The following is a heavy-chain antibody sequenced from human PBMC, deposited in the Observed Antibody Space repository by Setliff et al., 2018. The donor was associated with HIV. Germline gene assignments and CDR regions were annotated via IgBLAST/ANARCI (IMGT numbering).Heavy chain of an antibody. CDR1: GGSFSGYY. CDR2: IHHTGST. CDR3: ARTPRNYYDIRGYPS. V-gene: IGHV4-34*01. J-gene: IGHJ4*02. Sequence: SETLSLTCAVYGGSFSGYYWNWIRQPPGKGLEWIGSIHHTGSTYYNPSLKSRVTLSVDTSKGQFSMKLSSVTAADTAVYYCARTPRNYYDIRGYPSWGQGTLVTVSS. D-gene: IGHD3-22*01.